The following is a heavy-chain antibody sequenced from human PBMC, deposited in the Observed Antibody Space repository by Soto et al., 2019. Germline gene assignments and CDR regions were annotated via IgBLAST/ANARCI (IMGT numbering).Heavy chain of an antibody. V-gene: IGHV1-69*13. J-gene: IGHJ6*02. D-gene: IGHD3-22*01. CDR3: ARAADSTNAYYYYYGMDV. CDR2: IIPISGTA. Sequence: ASVKVSCKASGGTFSSYAISWVRQAPGQGLEWMGGIIPISGTANYAQKFQGRVTITADESTSTAYMELSSLRSEDTAVYYCARAADSTNAYYYYYGMDVWGQGTTVTVSS. CDR1: GGTFSSYA.